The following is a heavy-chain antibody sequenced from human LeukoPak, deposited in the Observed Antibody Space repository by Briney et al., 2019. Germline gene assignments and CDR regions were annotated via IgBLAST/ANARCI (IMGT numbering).Heavy chain of an antibody. V-gene: IGHV4-59*01. J-gene: IGHJ6*03. CDR2: IYYSGST. CDR1: GVSISDYY. CDR3: ARGDFCSSTNCYLRPMDA. Sequence: PSETLSLTCTVSGVSISDYYWNWIRQPPGKGLEWICYIYYSGSTSYNPSLKRRVTMSVNTAKNQCSLKLRSVTAADTAVYYCARGDFCSSTNCYLRPMDAWGNGTTVTVSS. D-gene: IGHD2-2*01.